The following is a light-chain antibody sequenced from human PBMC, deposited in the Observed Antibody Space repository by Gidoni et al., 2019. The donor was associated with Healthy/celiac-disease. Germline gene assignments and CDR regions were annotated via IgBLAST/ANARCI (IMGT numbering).Light chain of an antibody. V-gene: IGKV4-1*01. CDR3: QQYYSTPPT. Sequence: DLVMTQSPHSLAVSLGARATINCKSSQSVLYSTNNKNYLAWYQQKPGQPPKLLIYWASTREAGVTDRFSGGGSGADFTLTISSLQAEDVAVYYYQQYYSTPPTFGGGTKVEIK. CDR1: QSVLYSTNNKNY. CDR2: WAS. J-gene: IGKJ4*01.